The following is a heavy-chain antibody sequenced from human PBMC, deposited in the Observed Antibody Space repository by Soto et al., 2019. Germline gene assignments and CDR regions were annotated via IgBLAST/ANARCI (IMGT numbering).Heavy chain of an antibody. J-gene: IGHJ4*02. D-gene: IGHD6-13*01. CDR1: GGSFSGYS. CDR2: INHSGST. CDR3: ARGKKVYSSTWFVD. Sequence: QVELQQWGAGLLKPSETLSLTCAVYGGSFSGYSWSWIRQPPGKGLEWIGEINHSGSTNYNPSFKARVTISVDTSKHQFYLKLSSVTAADTAVYYCARGKKVYSSTWFVDWGQGTLVTVSS. V-gene: IGHV4-34*01.